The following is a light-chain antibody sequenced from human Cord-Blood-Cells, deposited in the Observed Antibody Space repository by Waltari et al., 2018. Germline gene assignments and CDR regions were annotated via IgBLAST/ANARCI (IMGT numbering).Light chain of an antibody. CDR3: QQYGSSPRT. J-gene: IGKJ1*01. Sequence: EIVLTQSPGPLSLSPGEGATLSCRASQSVSSSYLAWYQQKPGQAPRLLIYGASSRATGIPDRFSGSGSGTDFTLTISRLEPEDFAVYYCQQYGSSPRTFGQGTKVEIK. CDR2: GAS. V-gene: IGKV3-20*01. CDR1: QSVSSSY.